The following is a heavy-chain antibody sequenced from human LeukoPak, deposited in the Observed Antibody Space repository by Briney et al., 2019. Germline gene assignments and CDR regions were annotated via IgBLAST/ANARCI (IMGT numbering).Heavy chain of an antibody. V-gene: IGHV3-23*01. CDR1: GFTFSSYG. CDR2: ISDSGSDT. CDR3: AKRVPYSSSSVYFDY. Sequence: GGSLRLSSAVSGFTFSSYGMSWVRQAPGKGLEWVSAISDSGSDTYYADSVKGRFTISKDNSKNTLYLRMNSLRADDTAVYYCAKRVPYSSSSVYFDYWGQGTLVTVSS. D-gene: IGHD6-6*01. J-gene: IGHJ4*02.